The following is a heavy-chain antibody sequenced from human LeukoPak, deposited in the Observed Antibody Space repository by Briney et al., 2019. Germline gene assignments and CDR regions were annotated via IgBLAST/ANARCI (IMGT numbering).Heavy chain of an antibody. CDR2: ISFDGSNE. V-gene: IGHV3-30*09. D-gene: IGHD2-2*01. Sequence: PGGSLRLSCAASGFTFSSYAMHWVRQAPGKGLEWVAVISFDGSNEYYSDSVKGRFAISRDNSKNTLYLQMSSLRAEDTAVYYCASGGVSGQLLVPDDYWGQGTLVTVSS. CDR3: ASGGVSGQLLVPDDY. J-gene: IGHJ4*02. CDR1: GFTFSSYA.